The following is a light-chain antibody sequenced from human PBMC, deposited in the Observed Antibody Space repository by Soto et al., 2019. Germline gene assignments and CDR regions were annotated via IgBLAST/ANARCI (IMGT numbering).Light chain of an antibody. V-gene: IGLV2-8*01. CDR1: SSDVGGYNF. CDR2: EVS. J-gene: IGLJ2*01. Sequence: QSVLTQPPSASGSPGQSVTISCTGTSSDVGGYNFVSWYQQHPGKDPKLMIYEVSERPSGVPDRFSGSKSGNTASLTVSGLQAEDEGDYYCSSYAGSNIVVFGGGTKLTVL. CDR3: SSYAGSNIVV.